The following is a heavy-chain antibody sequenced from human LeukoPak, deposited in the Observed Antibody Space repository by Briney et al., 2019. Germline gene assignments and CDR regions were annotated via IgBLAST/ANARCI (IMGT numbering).Heavy chain of an antibody. CDR3: ARIGGSFYFYYFMDV. Sequence: PSETQSLTCSVSGGSIRSTSYYWGWIRQPPGKGLEWIGNIFYTGSTYYNPSLKSRVTISIDTSRNQFSLKLSSVTAADTAVYYCARIGGSFYFYYFMDVWGKGTTVTVSS. J-gene: IGHJ6*03. CDR2: IFYTGST. CDR1: GGSIRSTSYY. V-gene: IGHV4-39*07. D-gene: IGHD1-26*01.